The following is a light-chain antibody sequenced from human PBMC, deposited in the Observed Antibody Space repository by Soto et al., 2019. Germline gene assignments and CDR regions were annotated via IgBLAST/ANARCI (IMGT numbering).Light chain of an antibody. Sequence: QSALTQPASVSGSPGQSITISCTGTSSDVGGYSSVSWYQQYAGKAPKLMIYEVTNRPSGVSDRFSGSKSGNTASLTISGLQAEDEADYYCSSYARSTTAYVMFGGGTKGTFL. J-gene: IGLJ3*02. V-gene: IGLV2-14*01. CDR3: SSYARSTTAYVM. CDR1: SSDVGGYSS. CDR2: EVT.